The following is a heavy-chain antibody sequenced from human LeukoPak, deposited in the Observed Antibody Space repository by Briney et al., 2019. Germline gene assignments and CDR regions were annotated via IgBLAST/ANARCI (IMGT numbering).Heavy chain of an antibody. V-gene: IGHV4-61*02. Sequence: SETLSLTCTVSGGSIGSGSYYWSWIRQPAGKGLEWIGRIYTSGSTNYNPSLKSRVTISVDTSKNQFSLKLSSVTAADTAVYYCAREMVVPAAAGWFDPWGQGTLVTVSS. CDR3: AREMVVPAAAGWFDP. CDR2: IYTSGST. J-gene: IGHJ5*02. D-gene: IGHD2-2*01. CDR1: GGSIGSGSYY.